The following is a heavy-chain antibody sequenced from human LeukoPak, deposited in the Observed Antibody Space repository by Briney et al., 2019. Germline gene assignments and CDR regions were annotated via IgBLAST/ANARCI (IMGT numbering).Heavy chain of an antibody. V-gene: IGHV3-30*02. CDR3: AKRPYGSGSYTFDY. CDR1: GFTFSSYG. J-gene: IGHJ4*02. D-gene: IGHD3-10*01. CDR2: IRYDGSNK. Sequence: GGSLRLSCEASGFTFSSYGMHWVRQAPGKGLEWVAFIRYDGSNKYYADSVKGRFTISRDNSKNTLYLQMNSLKTEDTAVYYCAKRPYGSGSYTFDYWGQGTLVTVSS.